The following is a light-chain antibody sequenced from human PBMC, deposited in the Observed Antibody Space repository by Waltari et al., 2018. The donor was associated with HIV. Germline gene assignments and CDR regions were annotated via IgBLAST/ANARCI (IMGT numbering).Light chain of an antibody. J-gene: IGLJ3*02. Sequence: QSALTQPASVSGSPGQSITISCTGSSSDVGSYNLVSWYQQHPGKAPKLMIYEGINRPAGISNRFSGSKSGHTACLTISGLQAEDEADYYCCSYAGSSNWVFGGGTKLTVL. CDR2: EGI. V-gene: IGLV2-23*01. CDR1: SSDVGSYNL. CDR3: CSYAGSSNWV.